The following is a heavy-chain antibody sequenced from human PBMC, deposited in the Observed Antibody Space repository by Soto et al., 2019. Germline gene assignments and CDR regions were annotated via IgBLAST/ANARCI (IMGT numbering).Heavy chain of an antibody. CDR2: INPKSGGT. CDR3: ARAREDSSGWFDY. CDR1: GYIFSDNY. D-gene: IGHD6-19*01. V-gene: IGHV1-2*02. J-gene: IGHJ4*02. Sequence: QGQLVQSGAEVKQPGASMKVSCKASGYIFSDNYIHWVRQAPGQGLEWMAWINPKSGGTNYARNFQGRVTLTRDTSISTAYMDLSRLTSADTAVYYCARAREDSSGWFDYWGKGTLVTVSS.